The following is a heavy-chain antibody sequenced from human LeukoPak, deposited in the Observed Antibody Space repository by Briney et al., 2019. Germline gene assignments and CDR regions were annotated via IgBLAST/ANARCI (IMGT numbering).Heavy chain of an antibody. J-gene: IGHJ4*02. D-gene: IGHD6-19*01. CDR3: ARDTIAVAGPDY. Sequence: GGSLRLSCAASGFTFSSYGMHWVRQAPGKGLEWVAVIWYDGSNKYYADSVKGRFTISRDNSKNTLYLQMNSLRAEDTAVYYCARDTIAVAGPDYWAREPWSPSPQ. CDR2: IWYDGSNK. CDR1: GFTFSSYG. V-gene: IGHV3-33*01.